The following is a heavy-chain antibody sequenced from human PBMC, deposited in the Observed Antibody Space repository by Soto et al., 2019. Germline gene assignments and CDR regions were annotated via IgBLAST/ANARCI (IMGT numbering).Heavy chain of an antibody. Sequence: EVELVESGGGLVQPGGALRLSCTASGFTFSTYEMNWVRQAPGKGLDWVAYITGSGVAIYFAYSVKGRFSISRDNAKNDLYLEMNSLRAEDTAVYYCARVHTEVTPASMPHYYGMDVWGQGTTVTVSS. J-gene: IGHJ6*02. CDR1: GFTFSTYE. CDR2: ITGSGVAI. D-gene: IGHD2-2*01. CDR3: ARVHTEVTPASMPHYYGMDV. V-gene: IGHV3-48*03.